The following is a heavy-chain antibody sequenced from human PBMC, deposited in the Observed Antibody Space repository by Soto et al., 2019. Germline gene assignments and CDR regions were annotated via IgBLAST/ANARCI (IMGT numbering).Heavy chain of an antibody. D-gene: IGHD6-13*01. J-gene: IGHJ3*02. V-gene: IGHV4-38-2*02. CDR2: IYHSGST. CDR3: AREKHSSSCYEVRSGSRGAFDI. CDR1: GYSISSGYY. Sequence: SETLALTCAVSGYSISSGYYWGWIRQPPGKGLEWIGSIYHSGSTYYNPSIKSRVTISVDTSKNQFSLKLSSVTAADTAVYYCAREKHSSSCYEVRSGSRGAFDIWGQVTMVT.